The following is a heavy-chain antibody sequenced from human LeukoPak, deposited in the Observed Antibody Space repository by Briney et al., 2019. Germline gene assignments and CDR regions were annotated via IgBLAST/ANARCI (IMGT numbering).Heavy chain of an antibody. CDR2: IYTSGST. V-gene: IGHV4-61*02. J-gene: IGHJ4*02. CDR1: GGSISSGSYY. D-gene: IGHD3-10*01. Sequence: SETLSLTCTVSGGSISSGSYYWSWIRQPAGKGLEWIGRIYTSGSTNYNPSLKSRVTISVDTSKNQFSLKLSSVTAADTAVYYCARGSPQLLWFEEPYFDYWGQGTLVTVSS. CDR3: ARGSPQLLWFEEPYFDY.